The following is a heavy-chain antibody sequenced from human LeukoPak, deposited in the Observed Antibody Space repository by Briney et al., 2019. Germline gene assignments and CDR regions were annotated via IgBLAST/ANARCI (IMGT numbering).Heavy chain of an antibody. CDR3: ARLTEGYYGSGSYRWFDP. Sequence: GESLKISCKVSGYSFTNYWIGWVRQMPGKGLEWLCIIYPGDSSTKYSPSFQGQVTISADKSISTAYLQWSSLKASDTAMYYCARLTEGYYGSGSYRWFDPWGQGTLVTVSS. CDR2: IYPGDSST. V-gene: IGHV5-51*01. D-gene: IGHD3-10*01. J-gene: IGHJ5*02. CDR1: GYSFTNYW.